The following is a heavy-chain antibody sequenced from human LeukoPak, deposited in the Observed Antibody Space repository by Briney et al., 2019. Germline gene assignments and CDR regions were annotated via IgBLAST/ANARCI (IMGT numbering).Heavy chain of an antibody. J-gene: IGHJ4*02. CDR3: ARVGGYTYGYEFDY. CDR1: GGSISNYY. CDR2: IFYTGST. V-gene: IGHV4-59*01. Sequence: SETLSLTCSVSGGSISNYYWSWIRQPPGKGLEWIGYIFYTGSTKYNPSLKSRVTISVDTAKNQFSLKLSSVTAADTAVYYCARVGGYTYGYEFDYWGQGTLVTVSS. D-gene: IGHD5-18*01.